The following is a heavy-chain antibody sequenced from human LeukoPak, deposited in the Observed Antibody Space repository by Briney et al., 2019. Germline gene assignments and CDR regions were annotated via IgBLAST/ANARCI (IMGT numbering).Heavy chain of an antibody. V-gene: IGHV3-11*01. J-gene: IGHJ4*02. CDR3: ARAGGSYWMGAKFDF. D-gene: IGHD1-26*01. Sequence: GGSLRLSCAASGFTFSDYYMSWIRQAPGKGLEWVTYISGSGNAKNYADSVKGRFTISRDNAKNSVFLQMDSLRVEDTAVYYCARAGGSYWMGAKFDFWGQGILVTVSS. CDR2: ISGSGNAK. CDR1: GFTFSDYY.